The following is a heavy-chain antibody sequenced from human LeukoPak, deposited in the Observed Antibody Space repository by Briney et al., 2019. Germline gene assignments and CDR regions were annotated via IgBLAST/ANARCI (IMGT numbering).Heavy chain of an antibody. CDR3: ARDQAFDWYYYYYGMDV. CDR1: GFTFRNYA. CDR2: IGTSDNAT. V-gene: IGHV3-23*01. Sequence: GGSLRLSCAASGFTFRNYALSWVRQAPGMGLEWVSSIGTSDNATYYADSVKGRFTISRDNSKNTLYLQMNSLRAEDTAVYYCARDQAFDWYYYYYGMDVWGLGTTVSVSS. J-gene: IGHJ6*02. D-gene: IGHD3-9*01.